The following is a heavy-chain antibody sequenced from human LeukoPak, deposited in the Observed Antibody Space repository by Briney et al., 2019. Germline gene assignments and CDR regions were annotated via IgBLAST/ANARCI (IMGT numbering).Heavy chain of an antibody. J-gene: IGHJ4*02. CDR2: IDHTGTT. Sequence: PSETLSLTCTVSHYSISSGFYWGWIRQSPGRGLEWIGAIDHTGTTHYNPSLKSRVTISVDTSKNPSSLNVNSLTAADTAIYYSARLSYGYDPYYFDCWGQGTLVTVAS. D-gene: IGHD5-12*01. V-gene: IGHV4-38-2*02. CDR3: ARLSYGYDPYYFDC. CDR1: HYSISSGFY.